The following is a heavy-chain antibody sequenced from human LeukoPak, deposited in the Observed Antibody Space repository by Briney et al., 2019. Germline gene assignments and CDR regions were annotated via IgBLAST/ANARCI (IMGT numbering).Heavy chain of an antibody. D-gene: IGHD1-26*01. CDR1: GFTFSNNW. CDR2: IKQDGSEK. Sequence: PGGSLRLSCVDSGFTFSNNWMSWVRQASGKGLEWVANIKQDGSEKYYVDSVKGRFTISRDNARNSLYLQVNSLRAEDTAVYYCARYSATYGWLDPWGQGSQVTVSS. CDR3: ARYSATYGWLDP. V-gene: IGHV3-7*01. J-gene: IGHJ5*02.